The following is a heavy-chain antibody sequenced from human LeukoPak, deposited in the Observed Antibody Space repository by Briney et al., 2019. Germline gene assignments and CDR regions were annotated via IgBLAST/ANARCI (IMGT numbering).Heavy chain of an antibody. Sequence: SETLSLTCSVSGYSISSGYYWGWIRQPPGRGLQWIGSVYHSGDTYYNPSLKSRVTISVDTSKNQLSLNLRSVTAADTAVYYCTKDWLQPWSPANDYWGQGALVTVSS. J-gene: IGHJ4*02. CDR1: GYSISSGYY. CDR3: TKDWLQPWSPANDY. D-gene: IGHD5-24*01. V-gene: IGHV4-38-2*02. CDR2: VYHSGDT.